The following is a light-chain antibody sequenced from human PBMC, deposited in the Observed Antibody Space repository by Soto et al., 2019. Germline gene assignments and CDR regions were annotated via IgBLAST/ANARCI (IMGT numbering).Light chain of an antibody. CDR1: RDINIW. CDR2: TTS. J-gene: IGKJ4*01. V-gene: IGKV1D-12*01. Sequence: DIQMTQFPSSVSASVGDRVTITCRAIRDINIWLAWYQQKPGKAPKVLIYTTSNLQSGVPSRFSGSRSETDFTLTINSLQPEDFATYYFQQANSFPLTFGGGTKVEIK. CDR3: QQANSFPLT.